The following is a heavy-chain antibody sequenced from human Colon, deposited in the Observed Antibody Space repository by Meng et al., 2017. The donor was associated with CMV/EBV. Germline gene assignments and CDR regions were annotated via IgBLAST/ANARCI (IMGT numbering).Heavy chain of an antibody. Sequence: GESLKISCAASGPMFSKYAMHWVRQAPGKGLEWVALMSYDESKTYYADSVQGRFTISRDISENTLYLEMNNLTPEDTAVYYCARPRGTYYYDSGMDVWGQGTLVTVSS. D-gene: IGHD3-10*01. J-gene: IGHJ4*02. V-gene: IGHV3-30*04. CDR2: MSYDESKT. CDR3: ARPRGTYYYDSGMDV. CDR1: GPMFSKYA.